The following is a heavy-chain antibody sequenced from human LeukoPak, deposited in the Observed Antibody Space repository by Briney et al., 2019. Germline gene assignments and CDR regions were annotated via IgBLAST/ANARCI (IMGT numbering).Heavy chain of an antibody. CDR1: GGSISSSNW. J-gene: IGHJ6*04. V-gene: IGHV4-4*02. CDR3: ARDRVVPAASYYYYGMDV. D-gene: IGHD2-2*01. CDR2: IYHSGST. Sequence: SGTLSLTCAVSGGSISSSNWWSWVRQPPGKGLEWIGEIYHSGSTNYNPSLKSRVTISVDKSKNQFSLKLSSVTAADTAVYYCARDRVVPAASYYYYGMDVWGKGTTVTVSS.